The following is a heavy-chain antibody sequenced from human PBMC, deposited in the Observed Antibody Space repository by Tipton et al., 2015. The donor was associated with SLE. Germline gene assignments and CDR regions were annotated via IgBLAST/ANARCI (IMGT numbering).Heavy chain of an antibody. CDR3: ARGDFAVVDY. J-gene: IGHJ4*02. V-gene: IGHV4-59*11. CDR2: ISYSGTT. Sequence: TLSLTCTVSGGSISSHYWSWIRQPPGKGLEWIGHISYSGTTNYNPSLKSRVTISVDTSKNQFSLKLNSVTAADTALYFCARGDFAVVDYWGQGTLVTVRS. CDR1: GGSISSHY. D-gene: IGHD2-15*01.